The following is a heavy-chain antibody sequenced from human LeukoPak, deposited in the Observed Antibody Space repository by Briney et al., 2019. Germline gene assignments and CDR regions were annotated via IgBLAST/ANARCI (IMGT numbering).Heavy chain of an antibody. D-gene: IGHD2-15*01. CDR2: IYWNDDK. J-gene: IGHJ4*02. Sequence: KGSGPTLVNPTPTLTLTCTFSGFSLSTRAVGVGWIRQPPGKALEWLALIYWNDDKRYSPSLKSRLNITKDTSKNQVVLIMTNMDPVDTATYYFAHRQVVATHFDYWGQGTLVTVSS. CDR3: AHRQVVATHFDY. V-gene: IGHV2-5*01. CDR1: GFSLSTRAVG.